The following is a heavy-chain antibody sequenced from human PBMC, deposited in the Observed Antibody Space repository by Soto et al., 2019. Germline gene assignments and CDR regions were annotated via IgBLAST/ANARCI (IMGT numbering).Heavy chain of an antibody. CDR2: IYYSGST. Sequence: SETLSLTCTVSGGSISSSSYYWGWIRQPPGKGLEWIGSIYYSGSTYYNPYLKSRVTISVDTSKNQFSLRLSSVTAADTAVYYCARLRLSGTSGKGFDPWGQGTLVTVSS. CDR3: ARLRLSGTSGKGFDP. V-gene: IGHV4-39*01. J-gene: IGHJ5*02. CDR1: GGSISSSSYY. D-gene: IGHD2-2*01.